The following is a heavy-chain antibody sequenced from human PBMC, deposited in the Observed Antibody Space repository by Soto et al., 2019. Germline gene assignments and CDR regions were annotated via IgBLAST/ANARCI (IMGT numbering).Heavy chain of an antibody. Sequence: SVKVSCKASGGTFGSQGIAWVRQAPGQGLEWMGGFIAMLGTPTYAKKVQGRATISADESLTSSYLELRSLRPEDTGVYFCARGAMANFDYWGQGTVVTVS. V-gene: IGHV1-69*13. CDR2: FIAMLGTP. CDR1: GGTFGSQG. D-gene: IGHD5-18*01. CDR3: ARGAMANFDY. J-gene: IGHJ4*02.